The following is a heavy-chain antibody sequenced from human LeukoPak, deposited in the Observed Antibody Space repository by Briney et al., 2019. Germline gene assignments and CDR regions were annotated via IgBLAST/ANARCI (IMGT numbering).Heavy chain of an antibody. CDR3: ARETAAHQDAFDI. D-gene: IGHD6-13*01. Sequence: ASVKVSCKASGYTFTSYDINWVRQATGQGLEWMGWMNPNGGNTGYAQKFQGRVTMTRNTSISTAYMELSSLRSEDTAVYYCARETAAHQDAFDIWGQGTMVTVSS. J-gene: IGHJ3*02. CDR1: GYTFTSYD. V-gene: IGHV1-8*01. CDR2: MNPNGGNT.